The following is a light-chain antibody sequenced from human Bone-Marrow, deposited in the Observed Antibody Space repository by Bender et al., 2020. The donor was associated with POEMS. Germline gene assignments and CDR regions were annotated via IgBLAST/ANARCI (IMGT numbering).Light chain of an antibody. CDR2: SNN. Sequence: QSVLTQPPSVSGAPGQRVTISCTGSSSNIGAVYDVHWYQQLPGTAPKILIFSNNNRASGVPARFSGSKSLTAATLTISRVEAGDEADYYCQVWDSTTDHAVFGGATKLTVL. CDR3: QVWDSTTDHAV. V-gene: IGLV1-40*01. J-gene: IGLJ3*02. CDR1: SSNIGAVYD.